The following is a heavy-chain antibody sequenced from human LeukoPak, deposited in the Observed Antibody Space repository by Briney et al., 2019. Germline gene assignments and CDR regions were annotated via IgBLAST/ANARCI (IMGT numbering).Heavy chain of an antibody. D-gene: IGHD6-19*01. CDR2: IYTSGST. CDR1: GGSISSGSYY. CDR3: ARGSGSGWYDFDY. Sequence: PSETLSLTCTVSGGSISSGSYYWSWIRQPAGKGLEWIGRIYTSGSTNYNPSLKSRVTISVDTSKNQFSLKLNSVTAADTAMYYCARGSGSGWYDFDYWGQGTLVTVSS. V-gene: IGHV4-61*02. J-gene: IGHJ4*02.